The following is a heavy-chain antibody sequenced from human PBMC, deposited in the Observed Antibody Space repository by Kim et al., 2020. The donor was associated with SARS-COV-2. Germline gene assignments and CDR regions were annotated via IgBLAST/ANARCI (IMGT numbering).Heavy chain of an antibody. CDR3: ARFQSGAYSSPFDY. V-gene: IGHV1-69*04. CDR2: IIPILGIA. J-gene: IGHJ4*02. D-gene: IGHD6-19*01. CDR1: GGTFSSYA. Sequence: SVKVSCKASGGTFSSYAISWVRQAPGQGLEWMGRIIPILGIANYAQKFQGRVTITADKSTSTAYMELSSLRSEDTAVYYCARFQSGAYSSPFDYWGQGTLVTVSS.